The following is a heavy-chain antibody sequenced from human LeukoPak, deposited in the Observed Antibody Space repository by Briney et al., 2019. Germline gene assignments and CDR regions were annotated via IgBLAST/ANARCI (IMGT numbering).Heavy chain of an antibody. CDR1: GFSLRTRGVG. CDR2: FYWDDDN. J-gene: IGHJ5*02. V-gene: IGHV2-5*02. CDR3: AHRRYYCGSGSTPFDP. Sequence: SGPTLVNPTPTLTLTCTFSGFSLRTRGVGVGWIRQPPVKALECLELFYWDDDNRYSPSLKSRLTITKDASKNQVVPTMTHMDPVDTATYYCAHRRYYCGSGSTPFDPWGQGTLVTVSS. D-gene: IGHD3-10*01.